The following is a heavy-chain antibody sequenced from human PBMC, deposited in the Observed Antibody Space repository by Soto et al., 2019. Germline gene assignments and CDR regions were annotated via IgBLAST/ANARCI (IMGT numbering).Heavy chain of an antibody. V-gene: IGHV4-4*02. Sequence: PSETLSLTCAVSGGSISTDNWWSWVRQPPGKGLEWIGEMYHSGDSNFNPSLKSRVTISVDKSKNQFSMQMASVTAADTALYYCTRASASSMLRGVVRNWGRGTQVTVSS. CDR3: TRASASSMLRGVVRN. J-gene: IGHJ4*02. CDR1: GGSISTDNW. CDR2: MYHSGDS. D-gene: IGHD3-10*01.